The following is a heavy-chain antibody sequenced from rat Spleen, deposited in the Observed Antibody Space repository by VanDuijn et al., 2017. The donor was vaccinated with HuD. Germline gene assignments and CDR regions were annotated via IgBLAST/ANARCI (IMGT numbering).Heavy chain of an antibody. Sequence: EVQLVESGGGLVQPGRSMRFSCAASGFTFSNYYMAWVRQAPTKGLEWVATIIYDGSSTYYRDSVKGRFTISRENAQNTLYLQMNSLRSEDTATYYCVRLYNNHGYWYFDFWGPGTMVTVSS. CDR1: GFTFSNYY. CDR2: IIYDGSST. D-gene: IGHD1-5*01. J-gene: IGHJ1*01. V-gene: IGHV5-22*01. CDR3: VRLYNNHGYWYFDF.